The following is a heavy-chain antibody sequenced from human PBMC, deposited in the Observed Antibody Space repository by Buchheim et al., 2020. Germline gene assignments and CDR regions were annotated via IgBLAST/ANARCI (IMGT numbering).Heavy chain of an antibody. CDR1: GGSISSGGYS. J-gene: IGHJ3*02. D-gene: IGHD4-17*01. Sequence: QVQLQESGPGLVKPSQTLSLTCAVSGGSISSGGYSWSWIRQPPGKGLEWIGYIYYSGSTYYNPSPKSRVTISVDTSKNQFSLKLSSVTAADTAAYYCARVSGGDYPDAFDIWGQGT. CDR2: IYYSGST. V-gene: IGHV4-30-4*07. CDR3: ARVSGGDYPDAFDI.